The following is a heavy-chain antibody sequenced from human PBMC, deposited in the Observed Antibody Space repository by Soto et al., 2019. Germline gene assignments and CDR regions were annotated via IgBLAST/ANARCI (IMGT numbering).Heavy chain of an antibody. Sequence: QVTLKESGPVLVKPTEPLTLTCTVSGFSLSNARMGVSWIRQPPGKALEWLAHIFSNDEKSYSTSLKSRLTISKDTSKSQVVLTMTNMDPVDTATYYCARIGDSSTVYYGMDVWGQGTTVTVSS. CDR3: ARIGDSSTVYYGMDV. CDR2: IFSNDEK. V-gene: IGHV2-26*01. CDR1: GFSLSNARMG. J-gene: IGHJ6*02. D-gene: IGHD2-2*01.